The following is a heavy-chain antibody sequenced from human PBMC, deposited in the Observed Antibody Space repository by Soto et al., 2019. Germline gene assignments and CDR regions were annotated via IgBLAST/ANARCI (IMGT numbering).Heavy chain of an antibody. V-gene: IGHV4-4*02. D-gene: IGHD2-2*01. J-gene: IGHJ4*02. Sequence: QVQLQESGPGLVEPSGTLSLTCAVSGGSISSDNWWTWVRQPPGEGLEWTGEIHPNGRTNYKPSLKSRITISVDKSENQFPLWLTSVTAADTALYYCATRYCIHTTCYVYWGQGTLVTVSS. CDR2: IHPNGRT. CDR1: GGSISSDNW. CDR3: ATRYCIHTTCYVY.